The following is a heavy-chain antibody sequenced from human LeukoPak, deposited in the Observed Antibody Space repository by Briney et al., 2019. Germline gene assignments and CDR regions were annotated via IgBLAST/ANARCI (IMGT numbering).Heavy chain of an antibody. J-gene: IGHJ4*02. D-gene: IGHD2-2*01. V-gene: IGHV3-23*01. CDR2: ISGSGGNT. CDR3: ARDWYHAIDY. CDR1: GLTFSSYA. Sequence: GGSLRLSCAASGLTFSSYAMNWVRQAPGKGLEWVSAISGSGGNTYYADSVKGRFTISRDNSKNTLYLQMNSLRAEDTAVYYCARDWYHAIDYWGQGTLVTVSS.